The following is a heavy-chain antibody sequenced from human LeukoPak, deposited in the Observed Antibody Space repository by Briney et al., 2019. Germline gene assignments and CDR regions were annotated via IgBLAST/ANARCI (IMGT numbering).Heavy chain of an antibody. D-gene: IGHD6-19*01. J-gene: IGHJ4*02. CDR3: ARGQWLGVY. CDR2: INHSGST. Sequence: SETLSLTCAVYGGSFSGYYWSWIRQPPGKGLEWIGEINHSGSTNYNPSLKSRVTISVDTSKTQFSLKLSSVTAADTAVYYCARGQWLGVYWGQGTLVTVSS. CDR1: GGSFSGYY. V-gene: IGHV4-34*01.